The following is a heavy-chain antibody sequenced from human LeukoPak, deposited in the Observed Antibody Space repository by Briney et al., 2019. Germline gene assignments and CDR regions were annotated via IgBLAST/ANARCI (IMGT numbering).Heavy chain of an antibody. CDR1: SYTFTSYG. Sequence: ASVKVSCKASSYTFTSYGISWVRQAPGQGLEWMGWISAYNGNTNYAQKLQGRVTMTTDTSTNTAYMELRSLRSDDTAVYYCARGSTARYYYDSSGYYRGAVDYWGQGTLVTISS. D-gene: IGHD3-22*01. CDR2: ISAYNGNT. J-gene: IGHJ4*02. CDR3: ARGSTARYYYDSSGYYRGAVDY. V-gene: IGHV1-18*01.